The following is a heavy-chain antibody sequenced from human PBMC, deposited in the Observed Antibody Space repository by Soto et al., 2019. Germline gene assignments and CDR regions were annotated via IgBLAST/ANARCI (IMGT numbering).Heavy chain of an antibody. CDR1: GGSISSGGYS. Sequence: SETLSLTCAVSGGSISSGGYSWSWIRQPPGKGLEWIGYIYHSGSTYYNPSLKSRVTISVDRSKNQFSLKLSSVTAADTAVYYCARGDYGGKFDYWGQGTLVNVSS. CDR2: IYHSGST. D-gene: IGHD4-17*01. CDR3: ARGDYGGKFDY. V-gene: IGHV4-30-2*01. J-gene: IGHJ4*02.